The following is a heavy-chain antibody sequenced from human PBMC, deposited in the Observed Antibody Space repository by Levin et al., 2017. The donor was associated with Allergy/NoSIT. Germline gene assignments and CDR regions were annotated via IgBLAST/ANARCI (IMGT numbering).Heavy chain of an antibody. CDR1: GFTFSSYG. D-gene: IGHD6-6*01. V-gene: IGHV3-30*18. CDR3: AKHSSSGNNWFDP. Sequence: LAGGSLRLSCAASGFTFSSYGMHWVRQAPGKGLEWVAVISYDGSNKYYADSVKGRFTISRDNSKNTLYLQMNSLRAEDTAVYYCAKHSSSGNNWFDPWGQGTLVTVSS. CDR2: ISYDGSNK. J-gene: IGHJ5*02.